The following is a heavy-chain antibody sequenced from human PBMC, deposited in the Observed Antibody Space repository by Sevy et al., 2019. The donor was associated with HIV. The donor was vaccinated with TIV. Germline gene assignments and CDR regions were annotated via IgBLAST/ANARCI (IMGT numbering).Heavy chain of an antibody. Sequence: GGSLRLSCAASGFTFSRYSMNWVRQAPGKGLEWVSYIGTSSSTIYYADSVKGRFTIPRDNAKNSLYLQMNSLRAEDTALYYCARDGYTSSWYSSYFDYWGQGALVTVSS. CDR3: ARDGYTSSWYSSYFDY. J-gene: IGHJ4*02. V-gene: IGHV3-48*01. D-gene: IGHD6-13*01. CDR2: IGTSSSTI. CDR1: GFTFSRYS.